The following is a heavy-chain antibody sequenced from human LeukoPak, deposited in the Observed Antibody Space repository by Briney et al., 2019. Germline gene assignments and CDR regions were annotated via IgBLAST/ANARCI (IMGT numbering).Heavy chain of an antibody. D-gene: IGHD7-27*01. V-gene: IGHV3-74*01. CDR3: ARDVQSGPGY. Sequence: GGSLRLSCAASGFTFSNYWRHWVRQAPGEGLVWVSRIKTDGSYTSYADSVKGRFTISRDNAKNTLYLQMNSLRAEDTAVYYCARDVQSGPGYWGQGTLVTVSS. CDR1: GFTFSNYW. J-gene: IGHJ4*02. CDR2: IKTDGSYT.